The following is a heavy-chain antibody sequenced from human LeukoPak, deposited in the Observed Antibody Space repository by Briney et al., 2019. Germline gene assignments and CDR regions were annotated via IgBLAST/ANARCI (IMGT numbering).Heavy chain of an antibody. J-gene: IGHJ2*01. CDR2: ISGSGGST. Sequence: TGGSLRLSCAASGFIFSSYAMSWVRQAPGEGLQWVSAISGSGGSTYSADSVKGRFTISRDNSRNTLSLQMNSLRAEDTAIYYCARIIVVAGRYFDLWGRGTLVTVSS. CDR3: ARIIVVAGRYFDL. V-gene: IGHV3-23*01. CDR1: GFIFSSYA. D-gene: IGHD3-22*01.